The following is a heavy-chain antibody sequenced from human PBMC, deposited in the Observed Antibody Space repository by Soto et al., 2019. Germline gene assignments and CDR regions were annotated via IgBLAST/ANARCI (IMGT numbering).Heavy chain of an antibody. D-gene: IGHD6-19*01. J-gene: IGHJ6*02. CDR2: INHSGST. Sequence: SETLSLTCAVYGGSFSGYYWSWIRQPPGKGLEWIGEINHSGSTNYNPSLKSRVTISVDTSKNQFSLKLSSVTAADTAVYYCARGGDSSGCYQRRVLYYYYGMDVWGQGT. V-gene: IGHV4-34*01. CDR3: ARGGDSSGCYQRRVLYYYYGMDV. CDR1: GGSFSGYY.